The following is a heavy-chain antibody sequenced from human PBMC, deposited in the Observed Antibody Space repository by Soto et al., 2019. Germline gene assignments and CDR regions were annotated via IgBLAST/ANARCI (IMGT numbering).Heavy chain of an antibody. D-gene: IGHD5-12*01. Sequence: GEALSLYCTGSGYSFTSYWIGWVRQMPGKVLEWMGIIYPGDSDTRYSPSFQGQVTISADKSISTAYLQWSSLKASDTAMYYCARRSGATIGRFDPWGQGTLVTVSS. CDR3: ARRSGATIGRFDP. J-gene: IGHJ5*02. CDR1: GYSFTSYW. V-gene: IGHV5-51*01. CDR2: IYPGDSDT.